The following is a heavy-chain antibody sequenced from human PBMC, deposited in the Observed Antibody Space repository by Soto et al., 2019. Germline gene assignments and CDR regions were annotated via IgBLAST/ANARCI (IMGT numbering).Heavy chain of an antibody. D-gene: IGHD6-13*01. J-gene: IGHJ5*02. CDR3: VRVVAAAGT. CDR1: GFTVSTNY. CDR2: INTSNSS. Sequence: PGGSLRLSCAASGFTVSTNYMGWVRQAPGKGLEWVSLINTSNSSFYADSVKGRFTISRDSSKNTLYLQMNSLRVEDTAVYYCVRVVAAAGTWGQGELVTV. V-gene: IGHV3-53*01.